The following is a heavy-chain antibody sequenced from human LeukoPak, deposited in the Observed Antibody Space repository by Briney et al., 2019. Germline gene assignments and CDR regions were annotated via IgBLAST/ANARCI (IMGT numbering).Heavy chain of an antibody. J-gene: IGHJ4*02. Sequence: SETLSLTCTVSGGSISNYYWSWVRQPPGKGLEWIGYIYYSGNTNYNPSLKSRVTISLNTSKNQFSLKLTSVTAADTAAYYCTRDYTSRWCYFDHWGQGTLVTVSS. CDR2: IYYSGNT. V-gene: IGHV4-59*01. CDR1: GGSISNYY. D-gene: IGHD6-19*01. CDR3: TRDYTSRWCYFDH.